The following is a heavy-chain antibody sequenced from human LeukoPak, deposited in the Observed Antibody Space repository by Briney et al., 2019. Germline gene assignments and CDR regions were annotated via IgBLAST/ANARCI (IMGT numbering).Heavy chain of an antibody. CDR1: GYTFTSYD. CDR2: MNPNSGNT. V-gene: IGHV1-8*01. CDR3: ARDGIVVVVAATPDYYYYGMDV. D-gene: IGHD2-15*01. J-gene: IGHJ6*02. Sequence: GASVKVSCKASGYTFTSYDINWVRQATGQGLEWMGWMNPNSGNTGYAQKLQGRVTMTTDTSTSTAYMELRSLRSDDTAVYYCARDGIVVVVAATPDYYYYGMDVWGQGTTVTVSS.